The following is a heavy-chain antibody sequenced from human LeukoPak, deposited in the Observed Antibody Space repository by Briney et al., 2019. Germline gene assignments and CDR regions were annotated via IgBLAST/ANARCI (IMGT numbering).Heavy chain of an antibody. J-gene: IGHJ3*02. V-gene: IGHV3-20*01. CDR3: ARGKQGAGAFDI. CDR2: ISWNGGGT. Sequence: PGGSLRLSCAASGFTFHEYGMSWVRHAPGKGVGWVSGISWNGGGTVYADSVKGRFTISRDNAKNSLYLQMNSLRAEDTALYHCARGKQGAGAFDIWGQGTMVTVSS. CDR1: GFTFHEYG. D-gene: IGHD1-26*01.